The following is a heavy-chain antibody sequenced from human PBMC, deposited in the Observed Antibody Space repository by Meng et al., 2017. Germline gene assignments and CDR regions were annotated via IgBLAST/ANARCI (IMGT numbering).Heavy chain of an antibody. CDR3: AKGVVPAVNDAFDI. CDR1: GFTFSSYA. CDR2: ISWNNGSI. D-gene: IGHD2-2*01. V-gene: IGHV3-9*03. J-gene: IGHJ3*02. Sequence: GGSLRLSCAASGFTFSSYAMSWVRQAPGKGLEWVSGISWNNGSIGYADSVKGRFTISRDNAKNSLYLQMNSLRAEDMALYYCAKGVVPAVNDAFDIWGQGTMVTVSS.